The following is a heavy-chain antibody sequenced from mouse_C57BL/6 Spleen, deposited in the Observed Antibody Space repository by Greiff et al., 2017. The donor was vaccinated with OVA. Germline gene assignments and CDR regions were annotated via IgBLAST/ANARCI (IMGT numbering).Heavy chain of an antibody. CDR3: SPLGGFAY. CDR1: GFTFSSYA. CDR2: ISDGGSYT. D-gene: IGHD6-1*01. J-gene: IGHJ3*01. V-gene: IGHV5-4*01. Sequence: EVHLVESGGGLVKPGGSLKLSCAASGFTFSSYAMSWVRQTPEKRLEWVATISDGGSYTYYQDNVKGRFTISRDNAKNNLYLQMSHLKSEDTAMYYCSPLGGFAYWGQGTLVTVSA.